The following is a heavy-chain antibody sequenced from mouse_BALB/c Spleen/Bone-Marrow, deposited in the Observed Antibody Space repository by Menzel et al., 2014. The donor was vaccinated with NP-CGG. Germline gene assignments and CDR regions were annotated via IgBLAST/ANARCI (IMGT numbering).Heavy chain of an antibody. J-gene: IGHJ2*01. Sequence: EVQGVESGGGLVQPGGSRKLSCAASGFIFSSFGMHWVRQAPEKGLEWVAYISSGSSTIFYADAVKGRFTISRDNPRNTLFLQMTSLRSEDTAMYYCTRGGNWDDFDYWGQGTPLTVSS. D-gene: IGHD4-1*01. CDR3: TRGGNWDDFDY. CDR2: ISSGSSTI. CDR1: GFIFSSFG. V-gene: IGHV5-17*02.